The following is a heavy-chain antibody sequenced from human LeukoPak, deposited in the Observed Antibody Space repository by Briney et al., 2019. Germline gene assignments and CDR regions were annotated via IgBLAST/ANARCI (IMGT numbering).Heavy chain of an antibody. V-gene: IGHV4-34*01. Sequence: PSETLSLTCAVYGGSFSGYYWSWIRQPPGKRLEWIGEINHSGSTNYNPSLKSRVTISVDTSKNQFSLKLSSVTAADTAVYYCARVKGGNSGVWSDYWGQGTLVTVSS. CDR1: GGSFSGYY. CDR2: INHSGST. D-gene: IGHD4-23*01. J-gene: IGHJ4*02. CDR3: ARVKGGNSGVWSDY.